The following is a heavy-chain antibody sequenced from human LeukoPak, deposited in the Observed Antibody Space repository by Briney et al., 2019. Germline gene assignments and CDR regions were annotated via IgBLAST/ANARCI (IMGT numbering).Heavy chain of an antibody. CDR1: RFTFSTYW. CDR3: ARDLDSYGWFDY. V-gene: IGHV3-7*01. D-gene: IGHD5-18*01. CDR2: IKQDGSEK. Sequence: GGSLRLSCAASRFTFSTYWISWVRQAPGKGLEWVANIKQDGSEKYYVDSVKGRFTISRDNAKNSLYLQMNSLRAEDTAIYYCARDLDSYGWFDYWGQGTLVTVSS. J-gene: IGHJ4*02.